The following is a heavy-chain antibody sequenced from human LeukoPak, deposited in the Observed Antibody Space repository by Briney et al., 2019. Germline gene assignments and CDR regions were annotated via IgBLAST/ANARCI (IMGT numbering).Heavy chain of an antibody. V-gene: IGHV4-59*01. CDR2: IYYSGST. Sequence: SETLSLTCTVSGGSISSYYWSWIRQPPGKGLEWIGYIYYSGSTNYNPSLKSRVTISVDTSKNQFSLKLSSVTAADTAVYYCARPGAGNSCDAFDIWGQGTMVTVSS. CDR1: GGSISSYY. D-gene: IGHD4-23*01. CDR3: ARPGAGNSCDAFDI. J-gene: IGHJ3*02.